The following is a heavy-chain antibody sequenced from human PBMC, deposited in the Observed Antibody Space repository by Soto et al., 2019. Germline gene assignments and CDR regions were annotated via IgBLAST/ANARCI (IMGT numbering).Heavy chain of an antibody. CDR1: GGSISSSNW. J-gene: IGHJ6*02. CDR2: IYHSGST. CDR3: ARGSCSSTSCYYYYYGMDV. V-gene: IGHV4-4*02. D-gene: IGHD2-2*01. Sequence: SETLSLTCAVSGGSISSSNWWSWVRQPPGKGLEWIGEIYHSGSTSYNPSLKSRVTISVDKSKNQFSLKLSSVTAADTAVYYCARGSCSSTSCYYYYYGMDVWGQGTTVTVSS.